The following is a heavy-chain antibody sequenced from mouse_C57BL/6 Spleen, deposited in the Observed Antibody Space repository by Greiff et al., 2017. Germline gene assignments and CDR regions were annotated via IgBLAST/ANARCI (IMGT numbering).Heavy chain of an antibody. J-gene: IGHJ2*01. CDR3: ARGGTGPYCFDY. CDR2: INPGSGGT. Sequence: QVQLQQSGAELVRPGTSVKVSCKASGYAFTNYLIEWVKQRPGQGLEWIGVINPGSGGTNYNEKFKGKATLTADKSSSTAYMQLSSLTSEDSAVYFCARGGTGPYCFDYWGQGTTLTVSS. D-gene: IGHD4-1*01. V-gene: IGHV1-54*01. CDR1: GYAFTNYL.